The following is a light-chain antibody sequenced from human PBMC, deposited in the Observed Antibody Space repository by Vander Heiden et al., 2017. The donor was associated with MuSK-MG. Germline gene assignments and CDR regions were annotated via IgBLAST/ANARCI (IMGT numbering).Light chain of an antibody. Sequence: QSVLTQPPSVAGAPGPRVTISCPGSTSKIGAGYDVHWYQQVPGTATNLLIYGNHNRPSGVPDRVSGSKSGTSASLAVTGLQAEDEADYYCQSYDNSLSGFWVFGGGTKLTVL. CDR2: GNH. CDR3: QSYDNSLSGFWV. CDR1: TSKIGAGYD. J-gene: IGLJ3*02. V-gene: IGLV1-40*01.